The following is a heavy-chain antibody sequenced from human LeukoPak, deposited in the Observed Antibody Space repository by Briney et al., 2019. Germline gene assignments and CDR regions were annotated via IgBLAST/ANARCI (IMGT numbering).Heavy chain of an antibody. D-gene: IGHD3-10*01. CDR3: ARDPITMVRGVIITPIDY. Sequence: ASVKVSCKASGYTFTSYDINWVRQATGQGLEWMGWINPNSGGTNYAQKFQGRVTMTRDTSISTAYMELSRLRSDDTAVYYCARDPITMVRGVIITPIDYWGQGTLVTVSS. CDR2: INPNSGGT. J-gene: IGHJ4*02. CDR1: GYTFTSYD. V-gene: IGHV1-2*02.